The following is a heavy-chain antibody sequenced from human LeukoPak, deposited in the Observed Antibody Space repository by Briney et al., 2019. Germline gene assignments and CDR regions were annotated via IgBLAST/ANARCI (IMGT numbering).Heavy chain of an antibody. CDR2: ITAGGSDT. V-gene: IGHV3-11*01. D-gene: IGHD6-6*01. J-gene: IGHJ4*02. CDR3: ARGPLGVLDY. CDR1: GFTFSDYY. Sequence: PGGSLRLSCEVSGFTFSDYYMTWIRQAPGKGLECISYITAGGSDTYYADSVKGRFTVSRDNAKNSLYLQMNSLRPDDTAVYYCARGPLGVLDYWGQGTLVTVSS.